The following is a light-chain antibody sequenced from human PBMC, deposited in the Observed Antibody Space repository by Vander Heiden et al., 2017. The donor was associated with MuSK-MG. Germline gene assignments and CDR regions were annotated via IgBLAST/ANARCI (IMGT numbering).Light chain of an antibody. CDR1: SSNIGSNY. CDR3: AAWDDSLSGRWV. J-gene: IGLJ3*02. CDR2: RNN. V-gene: IGLV1-47*01. Sequence: QSVLTHPPSASGPPGPRVTISCSGSSSNIGSNYVYWYQQLPGTAPKLLIYRNNQRPSGVPDRFSGSKSGTSASLAISGLRSEDEADYYCAAWDDSLSGRWVFGGGTKLTVL.